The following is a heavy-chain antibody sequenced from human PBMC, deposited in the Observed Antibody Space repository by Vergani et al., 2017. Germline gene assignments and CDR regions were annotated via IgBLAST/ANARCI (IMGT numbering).Heavy chain of an antibody. CDR1: GFTFDDYA. D-gene: IGHD5-18*01. V-gene: IGHV3-9*03. CDR3: TKDGGGIGYTYGYLGA. Sequence: EVQLVESGGGLVQPGRSLRLSCAASGFTFDDYAMHWVRRAPGKGLEWVSGISWNGANIGYEDSVNGRFTISRDNAKNSLYLEMNSMRDDDMAFYYCTKDGGGIGYTYGYLGAWGQGTLVTVSS. J-gene: IGHJ5*02. CDR2: ISWNGANI.